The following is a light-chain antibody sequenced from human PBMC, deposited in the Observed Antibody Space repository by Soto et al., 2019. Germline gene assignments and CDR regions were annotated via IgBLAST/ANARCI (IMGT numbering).Light chain of an antibody. CDR3: SSYTSSSTYV. CDR1: SRDVGGYNY. J-gene: IGLJ1*01. CDR2: DVS. V-gene: IGLV2-14*01. Sequence: TQPASVFGAPGQSITISRPGNSRDVGGYNYVSWYQQHPGKAPKLMIYDVSNRSSGVSNRFSGSKSGNTASLTISGLQAEDEADYYCSSYTSSSTYVFGTGTKVTVL.